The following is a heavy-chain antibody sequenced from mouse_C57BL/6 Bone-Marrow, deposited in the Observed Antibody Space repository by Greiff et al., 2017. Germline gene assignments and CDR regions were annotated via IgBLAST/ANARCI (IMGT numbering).Heavy chain of an antibody. D-gene: IGHD1-1*01. CDR2: INPNNGGT. Sequence: EVQLQQSGPELVKPGASVKISCKASGYTFTDYYMNWVKQSPGKSLEWIGDINPNNGGTSYNQKFKGKATLTVDKSSSTAYMELRSLTSEDSAVYYCARSFMTTVAYWGQGTTLTVSS. J-gene: IGHJ2*01. V-gene: IGHV1-26*01. CDR3: ARSFMTTVAY. CDR1: GYTFTDYY.